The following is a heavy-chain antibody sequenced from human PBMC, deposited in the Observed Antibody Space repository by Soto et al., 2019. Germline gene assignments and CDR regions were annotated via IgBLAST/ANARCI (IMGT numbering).Heavy chain of an antibody. V-gene: IGHV3-53*01. D-gene: IGHD5-18*01. J-gene: IGHJ4*02. CDR1: GFTVSSNY. CDR3: AKERYSDGPNYFEY. Sequence: GGSLRFSCAASGFTVSSNYMNLVRQGPGKGLEWVSIIYSDGTTSYADSVKGRFTISRDNSKNTLYLQMNSLRAEDTAIYYCAKERYSDGPNYFEYWGQGTLVTLSS. CDR2: IYSDGTT.